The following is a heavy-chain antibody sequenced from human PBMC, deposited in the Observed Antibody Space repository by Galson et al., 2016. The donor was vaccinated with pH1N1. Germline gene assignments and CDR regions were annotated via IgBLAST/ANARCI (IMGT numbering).Heavy chain of an antibody. CDR1: GCTFNNYP. CDR3: AREGNCDGDRCYGNGLDV. J-gene: IGHJ6*02. D-gene: IGHD2-21*01. Sequence: SVKVSCKASGCTFNNYPISWLRQAPGQGLEWMGWINVDTGNTVHAQKLQDRVTMTTDTSTKTAYMELRSLKSDDTAVYYCAREGNCDGDRCYGNGLDVWGQGTTVTVSS. CDR2: INVDTGNT. V-gene: IGHV1-18*01.